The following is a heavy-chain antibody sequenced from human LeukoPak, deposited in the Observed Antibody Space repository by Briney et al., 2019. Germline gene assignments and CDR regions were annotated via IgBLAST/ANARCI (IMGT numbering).Heavy chain of an antibody. V-gene: IGHV4-61*01. CDR1: GDSISSSYYY. Sequence: SETLSLTCTVSGDSISSSYYYWGWIRQPPGKGLEWIGYISYSGSTNYNPSLKSRVTISVDTSKKQFSLTLSSVTAADTAVYYCAREAAAGGFDDYYYYMEVWGKGTTVTVSS. J-gene: IGHJ6*03. CDR2: ISYSGST. D-gene: IGHD6-13*01. CDR3: AREAAAGGFDDYYYYMEV.